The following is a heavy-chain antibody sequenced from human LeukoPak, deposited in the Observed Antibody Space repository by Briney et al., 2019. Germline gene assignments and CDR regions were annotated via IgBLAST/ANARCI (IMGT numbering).Heavy chain of an antibody. CDR2: ISWNSGSI. Sequence: PGGSLRLSCAASGLTFDDYAMHWVRQARGKGLEWVSGISWNSGSIGYADSVKGRFTISRDNAKNSLYLQMNSLRAEDTALYYCAKETALYDILTGYLDYWGQGTLVTVSS. V-gene: IGHV3-9*01. CDR3: AKETALYDILTGYLDY. CDR1: GLTFDDYA. D-gene: IGHD3-9*01. J-gene: IGHJ4*02.